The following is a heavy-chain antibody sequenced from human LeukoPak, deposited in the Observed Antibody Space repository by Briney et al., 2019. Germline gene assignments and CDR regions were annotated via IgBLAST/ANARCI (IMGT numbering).Heavy chain of an antibody. Sequence: GGSLRLSCAASGFTFNNYWMHWVRQVPGKGLVWVSRINPGGSSTAYADSVKGRFTISRDNAKSTLYLQMNSLRAEDTAVYYCARSNQADDYWGQGTLVTVSS. V-gene: IGHV3-74*01. CDR3: ARSNQADDY. CDR1: GFTFNNYW. CDR2: INPGGSST. J-gene: IGHJ4*02. D-gene: IGHD4-11*01.